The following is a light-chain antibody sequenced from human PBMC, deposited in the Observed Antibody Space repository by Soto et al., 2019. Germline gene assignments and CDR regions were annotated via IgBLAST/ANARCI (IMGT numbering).Light chain of an antibody. J-gene: IGKJ4*02. CDR3: QQRSNWPPALR. CDR2: DAS. Sequence: EVVLTQSPSTLSLSPGDRATLSCRASQSVNNFLAWYQQKPDQNPRLLIYDASKRATGIPGRFSGSGSGTDFKHTISSRKPDDFAVYYSQQRSNWPPALRFGGGPKVEI. V-gene: IGKV3-11*01. CDR1: QSVNNF.